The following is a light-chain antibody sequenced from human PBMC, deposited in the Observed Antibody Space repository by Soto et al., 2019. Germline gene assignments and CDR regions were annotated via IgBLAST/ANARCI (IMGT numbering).Light chain of an antibody. J-gene: IGKJ1*01. Sequence: ENVLTQSPVTLSLSPGGRATLSCRASQSVTSSYLGWYQQKPAQAPSLLIYGASSRATGIPVRFSGSGSGTDFTLTISRLEPEDFAVYYCQQYGSSPWTFGQGTKVDIK. CDR3: QQYGSSPWT. CDR1: QSVTSSY. V-gene: IGKV3-20*01. CDR2: GAS.